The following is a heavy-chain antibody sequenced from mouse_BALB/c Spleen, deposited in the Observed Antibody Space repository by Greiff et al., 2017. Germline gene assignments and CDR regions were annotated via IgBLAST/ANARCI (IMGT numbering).Heavy chain of an antibody. V-gene: IGHV1S127*01. CDR1: GYTFTSYW. CDR2: IDPSDSYT. J-gene: IGHJ3*01. Sequence: VQLQQSGAELVKPGASVKMSCKASGYTFTSYWMHWVKQRPGQGLEWIGVIDPSDSYTSYNQKFKGKATLTVDTSSSTAYMQLSSLTSEDSAVYYCTRSNGNYRAWFAYWGQGTLVTVSA. CDR3: TRSNGNYRAWFAY. D-gene: IGHD2-1*01.